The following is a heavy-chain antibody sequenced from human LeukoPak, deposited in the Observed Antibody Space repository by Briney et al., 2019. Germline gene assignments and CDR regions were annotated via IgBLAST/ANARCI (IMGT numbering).Heavy chain of an antibody. CDR3: ARYRATTAFDI. Sequence: SETLSLTCVVYGGSFSGYFWTWIRQPPGKGLEWIGEVNHSGSTNYNPSLESRVTISVDTSKNQFSLKLRSVTAADTAVYYCARYRATTAFDIWGRGTMVTVSS. CDR2: VNHSGST. J-gene: IGHJ3*02. V-gene: IGHV4-34*01. D-gene: IGHD1-26*01. CDR1: GGSFSGYF.